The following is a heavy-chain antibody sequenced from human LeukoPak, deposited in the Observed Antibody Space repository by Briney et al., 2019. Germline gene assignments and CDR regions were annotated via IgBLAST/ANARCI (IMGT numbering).Heavy chain of an antibody. CDR2: IYYSGST. CDR3: ARDPFPRGHFDY. Sequence: PSETLSLTCTVSGGSISSYYWSWIRQPPGKGLEWIGYIYYSGSTNYNPSLKSRVTISVDTSKNQFSLKLSSVTAADTAVYYCARDPFPRGHFDYWGQGTLVTVSS. CDR1: GGSISSYY. J-gene: IGHJ4*02. V-gene: IGHV4-59*01.